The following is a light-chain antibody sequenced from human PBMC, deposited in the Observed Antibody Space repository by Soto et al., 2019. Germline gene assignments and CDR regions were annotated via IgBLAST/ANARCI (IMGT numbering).Light chain of an antibody. CDR2: STS. V-gene: IGKV1-39*01. Sequence: DIQMTQSPSSLSAYIGDRVTITCRASQSIDSYLNWYQQKPGKAPKLLIYSTSSLQSGVPSRFSGRGSGTDSTLTISTLQPDDFATYFCQQSYSTPWTFGQGTKLEI. CDR3: QQSYSTPWT. CDR1: QSIDSY. J-gene: IGKJ2*01.